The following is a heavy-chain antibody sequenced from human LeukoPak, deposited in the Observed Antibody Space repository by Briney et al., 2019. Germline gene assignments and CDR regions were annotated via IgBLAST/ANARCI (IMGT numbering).Heavy chain of an antibody. J-gene: IGHJ4*02. V-gene: IGHV4-34*01. CDR2: INHSGST. D-gene: IGHD3-10*01. CDR3: ARGRYCYGSGNDY. Sequence: SETLSLTCAVYGGSFSGYYWSWIRQPPGKGLEWIGEINHSGSTNYNPSLKSRVTISVDTSKNQFSLKLSSVTAADTAVYYCARGRYCYGSGNDYWGQGTLVTVSS. CDR1: GGSFSGYY.